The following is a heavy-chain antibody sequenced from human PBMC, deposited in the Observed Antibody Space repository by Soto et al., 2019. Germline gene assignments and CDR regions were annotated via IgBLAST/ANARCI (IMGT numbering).Heavy chain of an antibody. CDR3: AKVLQDYAKGGFFAL. D-gene: IGHD4-17*01. J-gene: IGHJ2*01. CDR2: ISWNSGTI. V-gene: IGHV3-9*01. Sequence: EVQLVESGGGLVQPGRSLRLSCAASGFIFDDYAMHWVRQAPGKGLEWVSGISWNSGTIVYADSVKGRFTISRDNAKNSLYLQMNSLRAEDTALYYCAKVLQDYAKGGFFALWGRGTLVTVSS. CDR1: GFIFDDYA.